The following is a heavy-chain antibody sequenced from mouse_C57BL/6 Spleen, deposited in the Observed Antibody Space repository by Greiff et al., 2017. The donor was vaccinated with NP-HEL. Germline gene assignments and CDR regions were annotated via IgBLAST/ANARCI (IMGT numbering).Heavy chain of an antibody. D-gene: IGHD3-3*01. J-gene: IGHJ1*03. CDR3: ARGGWDRYFDV. CDR2: IDPSDSYT. CDR1: GYTFTSYW. V-gene: IGHV1-69*01. Sequence: QVQLQQPGAELVMPGASVKLSCKASGYTFTSYWMHWVKQRPGQGLEWIGEIDPSDSYTNYNQKFKGKSTLTVDKSSSTAYMQLSSLTSEDSAVYYCARGGWDRYFDVWGTGTTVTVSS.